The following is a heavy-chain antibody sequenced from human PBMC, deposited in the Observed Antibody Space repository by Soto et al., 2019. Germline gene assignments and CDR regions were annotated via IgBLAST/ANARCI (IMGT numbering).Heavy chain of an antibody. CDR1: GYRFSSYW. J-gene: IGHJ6*02. CDR2: IYPGDSDT. Sequence: PGESLKISCKGSGYRFSSYWIAWVRQMPGKGLEWMGIIYPGDSDTRYSPSFEGQVTISAVKSNSTAYLQWSSLKASDTAMYYCARQGSNGAYYYYGMDVWGQGTTVTVSS. D-gene: IGHD3-16*01. V-gene: IGHV5-51*01. CDR3: ARQGSNGAYYYYGMDV.